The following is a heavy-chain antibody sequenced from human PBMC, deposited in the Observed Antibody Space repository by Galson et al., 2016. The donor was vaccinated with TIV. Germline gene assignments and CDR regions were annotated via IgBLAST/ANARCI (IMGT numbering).Heavy chain of an antibody. CDR2: IIPILGIA. V-gene: IGHV1-69*02. CDR1: GGTFSSFT. J-gene: IGHJ6*03. CDR3: ASDHEGVSWSGSYRVGYYNFMDV. D-gene: IGHD3-3*01. Sequence: SVKVSCKASGGTFSSFTISWVRQAPGQGLEWMGRIIPILGIANYAQKFQGRLSIIADKSTSTAYMEMSSLRSEDTAVYYCASDHEGVSWSGSYRVGYYNFMDVWGKGTTVTVSS.